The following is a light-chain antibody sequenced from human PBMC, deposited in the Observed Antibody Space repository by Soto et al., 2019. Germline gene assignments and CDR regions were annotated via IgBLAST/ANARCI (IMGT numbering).Light chain of an antibody. CDR1: QNINTW. Sequence: DIQMTQSPSTVSASVGDRVTITCRASQNINTWLAWYQQKPGKAPKLLILKASSLESGVPSRFSGSGSGTEFTLSISSLQADDFASYYCQHYMSYPWTFGRGTKVDIK. CDR2: KAS. V-gene: IGKV1-5*03. J-gene: IGKJ1*01. CDR3: QHYMSYPWT.